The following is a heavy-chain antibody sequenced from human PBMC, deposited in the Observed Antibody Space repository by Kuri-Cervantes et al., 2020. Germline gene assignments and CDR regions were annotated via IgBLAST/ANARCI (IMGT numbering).Heavy chain of an antibody. Sequence: SETLSLTCTVSGGSIRSSYWSWIRQPPGKGLEWIGYIYNSGSTNYNPSLKSRVTISVDTSKNQFSLKLSSVTAADTAVYYCARAGYYDSSGYGLDFDYWGQGTLVTVSS. CDR1: GGSIRSSY. V-gene: IGHV4-59*01. D-gene: IGHD3-22*01. CDR2: IYNSGST. J-gene: IGHJ4*02. CDR3: ARAGYYDSSGYGLDFDY.